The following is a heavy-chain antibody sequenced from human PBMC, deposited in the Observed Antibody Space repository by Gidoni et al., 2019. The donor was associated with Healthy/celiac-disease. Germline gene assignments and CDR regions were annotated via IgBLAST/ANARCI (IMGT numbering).Heavy chain of an antibody. V-gene: IGHV1-69*04. Sequence: QVQLVQSGAEVKKPGSSVKVSCKASGGTFSSYAISWVRQAPGQGLEWMGRIILNLGIANYAQQYQGRVRINADKSTSTAYMELSSLRSEDTAVYYWARDHEEVWFDTGGQGTLVTVSS. J-gene: IGHJ5*02. CDR2: IILNLGIA. CDR1: GGTFSSYA. CDR3: ARDHEEVWFDT.